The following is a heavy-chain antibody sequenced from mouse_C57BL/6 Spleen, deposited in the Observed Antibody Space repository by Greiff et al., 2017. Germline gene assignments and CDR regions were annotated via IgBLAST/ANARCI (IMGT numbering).Heavy chain of an antibody. CDR2: IYPGDGDT. CDR3: ARERNYDGGTGFAY. Sequence: QVQLQQSGAELVKPGASVKISCKASGYSFSSYWTNWVKQRPGKGLEWIGQIYPGDGDTNYNGKFKGKATLTADKSSSTAYMQLSSLTSEDSAVYFCARERNYDGGTGFAYWGQGTLVTVSA. CDR1: GYSFSSYW. J-gene: IGHJ3*01. V-gene: IGHV1-80*01. D-gene: IGHD2-4*01.